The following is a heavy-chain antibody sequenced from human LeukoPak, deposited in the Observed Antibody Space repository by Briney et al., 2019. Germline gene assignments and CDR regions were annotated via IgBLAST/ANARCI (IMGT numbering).Heavy chain of an antibody. J-gene: IGHJ5*01. Sequence: SQTLSLTCAISGDSVSSNSAAWNWLRQSPSRGLEWLGRTYYRSKWYNDYAVSVKSRITFNPDTSKNQFALQLNSVTPEDTAVYYCAGGHGGSWFDSWGQGTLVTVSS. CDR2: TYYRSKWYN. D-gene: IGHD3-10*01. CDR3: AGGHGGSWFDS. V-gene: IGHV6-1*01. CDR1: GDSVSSNSAA.